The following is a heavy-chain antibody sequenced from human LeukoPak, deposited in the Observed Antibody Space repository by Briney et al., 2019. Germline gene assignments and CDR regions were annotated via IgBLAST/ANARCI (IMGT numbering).Heavy chain of an antibody. CDR2: ISSSCSTI. J-gene: IGHJ5*02. V-gene: IGHV3-48*03. CDR1: GGTFSSYE. CDR3: ARDLDIVVVPDAMEDWFDP. Sequence: WGSLRLSCTASGGTFSSYELNWVRQAPGKGLELVSYISSSCSTIYYADSVKGRFTISRDDAKKSLYLQMNSLVAEDTAVYYCARDLDIVVVPDAMEDWFDPWGQGTLVTVSS. D-gene: IGHD2-2*01.